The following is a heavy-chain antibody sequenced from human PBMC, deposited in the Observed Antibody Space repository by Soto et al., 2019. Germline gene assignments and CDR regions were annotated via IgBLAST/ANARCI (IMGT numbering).Heavy chain of an antibody. CDR2: INPNSGVT. D-gene: IGHD1-26*01. CDR3: ARESGGATATFDYYYFYMDV. V-gene: IGHV1-2*04. CDR1: GDTFTDYY. J-gene: IGHJ6*03. Sequence: QVQLVQSGAEVKKPGASVTVSCRSSGDTFTDYYMHWVRQAPGQGLEWMGWINPNSGVTKYAQKFQGWVTMTRDTSIRTVYMQLSRLTSDDTAVYYCARESGGATATFDYYYFYMDVWGTGTTVTVSS.